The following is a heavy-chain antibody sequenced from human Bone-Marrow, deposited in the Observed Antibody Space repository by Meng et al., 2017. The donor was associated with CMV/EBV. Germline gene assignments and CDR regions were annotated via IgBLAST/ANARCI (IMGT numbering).Heavy chain of an antibody. CDR2: INPNSGGT. D-gene: IGHD3-10*01. CDR1: EYTFIDHH. CDR3: ARALRITMVRGATFDY. V-gene: IGHV1-2*02. J-gene: IGHJ4*02. Sequence: ASVKVSCKASEYTFIDHHMHWVRQAPGQGLEWMGWINPNSGGTKYAQKFQGRVTLTRDTSISTAYMDLSRLRSDDTAVYYCARALRITMVRGATFDYWGQGTLVTVSS.